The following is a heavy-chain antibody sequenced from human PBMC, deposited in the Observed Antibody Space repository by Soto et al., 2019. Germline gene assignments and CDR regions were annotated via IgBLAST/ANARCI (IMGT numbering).Heavy chain of an antibody. CDR2: IYNTGST. V-gene: IGHV4-31*03. Sequence: SETLSLTCTVSGGSISSGGLYWSWIRQHPGKGLEWIGYIYNTGSTYYNPSLKSRVTISVDTSKNQISLKLSSVTAADTAVYYCARGYCSSNSCHNWFDSWGQGTPVTVSS. CDR3: ARGYCSSNSCHNWFDS. CDR1: GGSISSGGLY. J-gene: IGHJ5*01. D-gene: IGHD2-2*01.